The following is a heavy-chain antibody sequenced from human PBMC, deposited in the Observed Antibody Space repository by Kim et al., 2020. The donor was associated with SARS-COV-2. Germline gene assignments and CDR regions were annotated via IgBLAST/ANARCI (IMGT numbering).Heavy chain of an antibody. CDR3: ARVVQAARPGYYYYYYGMDV. J-gene: IGHJ6*02. Sequence: RFTISRDNAKNSLYLQMNSLRAEDTAVYYCARVVQAARPGYYYYYYGMDVWGQGTTVTVSS. D-gene: IGHD6-6*01. V-gene: IGHV3-11*06.